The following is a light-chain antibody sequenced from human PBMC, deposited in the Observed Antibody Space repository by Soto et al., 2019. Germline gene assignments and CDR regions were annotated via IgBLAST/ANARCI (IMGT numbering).Light chain of an antibody. CDR1: SNDVGAYGF. CDR2: DVY. V-gene: IGLV2-14*03. Sequence: QSALTQPASVSGSPGQSITISCTGTSNDVGAYGFVSWYQHHPGKAPKLIIYDVYTRPSGVSNRFSGSKSDNSASLTISGLHAEDEADYYCGSFTRAGTLVFGGGTKLTVL. CDR3: GSFTRAGTLV. J-gene: IGLJ2*01.